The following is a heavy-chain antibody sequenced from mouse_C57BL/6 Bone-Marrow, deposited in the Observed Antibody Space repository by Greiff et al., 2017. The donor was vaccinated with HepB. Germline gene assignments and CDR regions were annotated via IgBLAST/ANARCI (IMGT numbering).Heavy chain of an antibody. J-gene: IGHJ3*01. CDR3: ARWGGAWFAY. V-gene: IGHV1-22*01. CDR2: INPNNGGT. CDR1: GYTFTDYN. Sequence: EVKLQESGPELVKPGASVKMSCKASGYTFTDYNMHWVKQSHGKSLEWIGYINPNNGGTSYNQKFKGKATLTVNKSSSTAYMELRSLTSEDSAVYYCARWGGAWFAYWGQGTLVTVSA.